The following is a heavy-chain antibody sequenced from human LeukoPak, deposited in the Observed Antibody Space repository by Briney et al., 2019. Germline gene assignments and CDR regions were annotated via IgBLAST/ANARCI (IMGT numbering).Heavy chain of an antibody. V-gene: IGHV4-59*01. CDR2: IYYSGST. CDR1: GGSISSYY. Sequence: SETLSLTCTVSGGSISSYYWSWLRQPPGKGLEWIGYIYYSGSTNYNPSLKSRVTISVKTSKNQFSLKLSSVPAADTAVYYCARVTGYMIEDYFDYWGQGTLVTVSS. J-gene: IGHJ4*02. CDR3: ARVTGYMIEDYFDY. D-gene: IGHD3-22*01.